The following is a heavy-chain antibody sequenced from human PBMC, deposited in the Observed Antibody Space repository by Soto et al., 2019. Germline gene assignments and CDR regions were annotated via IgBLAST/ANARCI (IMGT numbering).Heavy chain of an antibody. J-gene: IGHJ5*02. Sequence: QVQLQESGPGLVKPSQTLSLTCIVSGGSISSNDFYWSWIRQHPGKGLEWIGYIYYSGNTYYNPSINSGVTILVDTSKNQFSLKVSSVTAADTAVYYCARLSGSWQSGFDPWGQGTLVTVSS. CDR2: IYYSGNT. V-gene: IGHV4-31*03. D-gene: IGHD6-13*01. CDR1: GGSISSNDFY. CDR3: ARLSGSWQSGFDP.